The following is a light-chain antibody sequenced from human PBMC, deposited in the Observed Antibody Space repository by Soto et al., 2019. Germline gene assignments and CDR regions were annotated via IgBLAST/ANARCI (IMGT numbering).Light chain of an antibody. Sequence: EIVLTQSPGTLSLSPGERATLSCRASQSVRSNFLAWYQQKPGQAPRLLIYGASNRATGIPDRFSGSGSGTDFTLTISRLEPEDFAVYYCQQRNNWPLTFGQGTKVDI. CDR1: QSVRSNF. CDR3: QQRNNWPLT. CDR2: GAS. V-gene: IGKV3D-20*02. J-gene: IGKJ1*01.